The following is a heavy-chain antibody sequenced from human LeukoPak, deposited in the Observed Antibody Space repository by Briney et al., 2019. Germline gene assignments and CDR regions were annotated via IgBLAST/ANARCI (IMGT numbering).Heavy chain of an antibody. J-gene: IGHJ4*02. D-gene: IGHD1-26*01. CDR1: GFTFSSYW. V-gene: IGHV3-7*01. CDR3: ARVVGFEVYIDAGSDY. Sequence: GGSLRLSWAASGFTFSSYWMSWVRQAPGKGLEWVANIKQDGSEKYYVDSVKGRFTISRDNAKNSLYLQMNSLRAEDTAVYYCARVVGFEVYIDAGSDYWGQGTLVTVSS. CDR2: IKQDGSEK.